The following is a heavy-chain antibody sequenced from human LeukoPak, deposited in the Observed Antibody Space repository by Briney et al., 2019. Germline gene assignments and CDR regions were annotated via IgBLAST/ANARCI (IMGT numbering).Heavy chain of an antibody. Sequence: PSETLSLTCAVYGGSFSGHYWSWIRQPPGKGLEWIGEINHSGSTNYNPSLKSRVTISVDTSKNQFSLKLSSVTAADTAVYYCARVSMIVVVNFYYYYMDVWGKGTTVTVSS. V-gene: IGHV4-34*01. CDR3: ARVSMIVVVNFYYYYMDV. CDR2: INHSGST. CDR1: GGSFSGHY. J-gene: IGHJ6*03. D-gene: IGHD3-22*01.